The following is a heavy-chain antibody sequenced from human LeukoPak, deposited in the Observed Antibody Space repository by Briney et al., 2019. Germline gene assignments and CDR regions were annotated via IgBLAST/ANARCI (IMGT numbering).Heavy chain of an antibody. J-gene: IGHJ6*03. CDR3: ARGRPDGSGWHRPYYYVDV. V-gene: IGHV4-34*01. CDR1: GGSFSGYY. Sequence: SETLSLTCAVYGGSFSGYYWSWIRQPPGKGLEWIGEINDSRSTNYNPSLKSRVTISVDTSKNQFSLKLSSVTAADTAVYYCARGRPDGSGWHRPYYYVDVWGKGTTVTVSS. CDR2: INDSRST. D-gene: IGHD6-19*01.